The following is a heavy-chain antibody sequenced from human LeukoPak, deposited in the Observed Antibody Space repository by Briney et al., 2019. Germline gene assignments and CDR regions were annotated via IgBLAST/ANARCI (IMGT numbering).Heavy chain of an antibody. Sequence: GGSLRLTCAASGFTFSSYSMNWVRQAPGKGLEWVSSISSSSSYIYYADSVKGRFTISRDNAKNSLYLQMNSLRAEDTAVYYCARVRDGYNDYWGQGTLVTVSS. J-gene: IGHJ4*02. D-gene: IGHD5-24*01. CDR2: ISSSSSYI. CDR1: GFTFSSYS. CDR3: ARVRDGYNDY. V-gene: IGHV3-21*01.